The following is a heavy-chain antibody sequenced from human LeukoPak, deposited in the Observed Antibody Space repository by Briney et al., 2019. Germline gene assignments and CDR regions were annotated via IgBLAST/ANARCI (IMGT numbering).Heavy chain of an antibody. J-gene: IGHJ4*02. Sequence: GGSLRLSCVVSGLTFSKAWMSWVRQAPGKGLEWVANIKQDGSEKYYMDSVKGRFTISRDNAKNSLYLQMNSLRAEDTAVYYCARVSCSGGSCYWGAPYYFDYWGQGTLVTVSS. CDR3: ARVSCSGGSCYWGAPYYFDY. CDR2: IKQDGSEK. V-gene: IGHV3-7*03. D-gene: IGHD2-15*01. CDR1: GLTFSKAW.